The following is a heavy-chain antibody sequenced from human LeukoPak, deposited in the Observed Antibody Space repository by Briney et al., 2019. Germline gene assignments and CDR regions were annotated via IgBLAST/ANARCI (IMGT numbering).Heavy chain of an antibody. Sequence: SETLSLTCTVSGGSISSYYWSWIRQPPGKGLEWIGSIYYSGSTYYNPSLKSRVSISIDPSTNQFFLKLSSVTAADTAVYYCARSFSTGWYETMGYWGQGTLVTVSS. J-gene: IGHJ4*02. CDR1: GGSISSYY. V-gene: IGHV4-39*01. CDR2: IYYSGST. D-gene: IGHD6-19*01. CDR3: ARSFSTGWYETMGY.